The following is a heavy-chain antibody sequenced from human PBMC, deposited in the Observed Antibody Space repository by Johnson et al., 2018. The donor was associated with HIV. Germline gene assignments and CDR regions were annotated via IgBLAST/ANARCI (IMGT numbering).Heavy chain of an antibody. V-gene: IGHV3-30*04. CDR1: GFTFSSYA. Sequence: QVQLVESGGGVVQPERSLRLSCAASGFTFSSYAMHWVRQAPGKGLEWVACISYDGSNKHYAGSVKGRFTISRDNSKNTLYLQMNSLRSEDTAVYSCARCRDAYTLLSAFDIWGQGTMVTVSS. D-gene: IGHD5-24*01. CDR3: ARCRDAYTLLSAFDI. J-gene: IGHJ3*02. CDR2: ISYDGSNK.